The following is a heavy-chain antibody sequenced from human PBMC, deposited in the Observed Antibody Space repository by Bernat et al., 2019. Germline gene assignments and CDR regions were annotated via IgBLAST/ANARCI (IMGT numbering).Heavy chain of an antibody. J-gene: IGHJ4*02. CDR3: TGIAAAAPFDY. Sequence: EVQLVESGGGLVQPGGSLKLSCAASGFTFSGSAMHWVRQASGKGLEWVGRIRSKANSYATAYAASVKGRFPISRDDSKNTAYLQMNSLKTEDTAVYYCTGIAAAAPFDYWGQGTLVTVSS. CDR1: GFTFSGSA. V-gene: IGHV3-73*01. CDR2: IRSKANSYAT. D-gene: IGHD6-13*01.